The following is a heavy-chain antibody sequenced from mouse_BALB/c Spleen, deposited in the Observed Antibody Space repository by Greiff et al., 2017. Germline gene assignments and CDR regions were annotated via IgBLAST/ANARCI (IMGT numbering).Heavy chain of an antibody. CDR3: ARDQDGNYVWFAY. D-gene: IGHD2-1*01. V-gene: IGHV2-9*02. Sequence: VMLVESGPGLVAPSQSLSITCTVSGFSLTSYGVHWVRQPPGKGLEWLGVIWAGGSTNYNSALMSRLSISKDNSKSQVFLKMNSLQTDDTAMYYCARDQDGNYVWFAYWGQGTLVTVSA. J-gene: IGHJ3*01. CDR1: GFSLTSYG. CDR2: IWAGGST.